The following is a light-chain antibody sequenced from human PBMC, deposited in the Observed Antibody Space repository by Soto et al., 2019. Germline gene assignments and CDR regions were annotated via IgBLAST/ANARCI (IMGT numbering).Light chain of an antibody. CDR1: STDVGGYNY. V-gene: IGLV2-14*01. CDR3: SSYTTGSTYV. J-gene: IGLJ1*01. Sequence: QSALTQPASLSGSPGQSITISCSGTSTDVGGYNYVSWYQQHPGKAPKLMICDVSDRPSGISNRFSGSKSGNTASLTISGLQAEDEADYYCSSYTTGSTYVFGTGTKLTVL. CDR2: DVS.